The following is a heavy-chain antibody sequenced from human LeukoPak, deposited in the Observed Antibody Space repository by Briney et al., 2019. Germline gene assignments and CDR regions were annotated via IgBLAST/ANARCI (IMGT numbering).Heavy chain of an antibody. CDR3: ATEATSPDYNYYMDV. V-gene: IGHV1-69*04. CDR2: IIPILGIG. J-gene: IGHJ6*03. Sequence: ASVKVSCKASGGTFSSYAISWVRQAPGQGLEWMGRIIPILGIGNYAQNFQGRVTITADKSTSTAYMELSSLRSEDTAVYYCATEATSPDYNYYMDVWGKGTTVTVSS. CDR1: GGTFSSYA. D-gene: IGHD2-2*01.